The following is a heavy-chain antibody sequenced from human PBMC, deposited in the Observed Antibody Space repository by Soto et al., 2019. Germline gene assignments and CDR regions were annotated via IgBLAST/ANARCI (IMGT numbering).Heavy chain of an antibody. CDR2: IDPSDSDT. J-gene: IGHJ5*02. CDR3: ARADTLFSNGVCSTAWFDP. D-gene: IGHD2-8*01. CDR1: GYSFTNNW. Sequence: GESLKICCLASGYSFTNNWIAWVRQMPGKGLEWMGIIDPSDSDTRYSPSFQGQVTMSVDKSISTAYLQWNSLKASDTAMYFCARADTLFSNGVCSTAWFDPWGQGTSGTVSS. V-gene: IGHV5-51*01.